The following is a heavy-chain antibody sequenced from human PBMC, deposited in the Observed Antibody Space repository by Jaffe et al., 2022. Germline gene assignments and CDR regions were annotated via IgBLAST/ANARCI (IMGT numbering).Heavy chain of an antibody. CDR1: GGSISSSSYY. J-gene: IGHJ3*02. V-gene: IGHV4-39*01. CDR2: IYYSGST. D-gene: IGHD2-2*01. CDR3: ARYSAASSRAFDI. Sequence: QLQLQESGPGLVKPSETLSLTCTVSGGSISSSSYYWGWIRQPPGKGLEWIGSIYYSGSTYYNPSLKSRVTISVDTSKNQFSLKLSSVTAADTAVYYCARYSAASSRAFDIWGQGTMVTVSS.